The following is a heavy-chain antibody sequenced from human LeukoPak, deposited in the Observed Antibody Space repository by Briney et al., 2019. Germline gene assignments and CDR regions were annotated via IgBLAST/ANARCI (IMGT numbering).Heavy chain of an antibody. CDR1: GFTFNNYA. CDR2: IKEDGSEQ. V-gene: IGHV3-7*03. CDR3: ARDVSNSGWYEGTFDV. Sequence: GGSLRLSCAASGFTFNNYAMNWVRQAPGEGLEWVANIKEDGSEQYYVDSVKGRFTITRDNAKNLLYLQVNSLRAEDTAVYYCARDVSNSGWYEGTFDVWGQGTMVTVSS. J-gene: IGHJ3*01. D-gene: IGHD6-19*01.